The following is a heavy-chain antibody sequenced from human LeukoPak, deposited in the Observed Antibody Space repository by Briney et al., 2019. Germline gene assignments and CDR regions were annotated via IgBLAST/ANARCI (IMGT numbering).Heavy chain of an antibody. Sequence: GSSVKVSCKASGGTFSSYAISWVRQAPGQGLEWMGGIIPIFGTANYAQKFQGRVTITADESTSTAYMELGSLRSEDTAVYYCAVGARFLEWSPVWYGMDVWGQGTTVTVSS. D-gene: IGHD3-3*01. CDR1: GGTFSSYA. CDR2: IIPIFGTA. V-gene: IGHV1-69*01. J-gene: IGHJ6*02. CDR3: AVGARFLEWSPVWYGMDV.